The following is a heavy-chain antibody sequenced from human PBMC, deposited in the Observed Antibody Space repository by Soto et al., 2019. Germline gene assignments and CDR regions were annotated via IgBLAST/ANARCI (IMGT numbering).Heavy chain of an antibody. CDR2: ISYDGSNK. CDR3: AKDQSTSPLHDFDY. Sequence: QVQLVESGGGVVQPGRSLRLSCAASGFAFSSYAMHWVRQAPGKGLEWVAVISYDGSNKYYADSVKGRFTISRDNSKNTLYLQMNSLRTEDTAVYFCAKDQSTSPLHDFDYWGQGTLVTVSS. V-gene: IGHV3-30*18. CDR1: GFAFSSYA. J-gene: IGHJ4*02.